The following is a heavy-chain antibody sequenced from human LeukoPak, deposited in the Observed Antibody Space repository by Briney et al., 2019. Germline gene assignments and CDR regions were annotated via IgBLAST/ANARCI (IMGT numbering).Heavy chain of an antibody. CDR2: VSSSSSYI. CDR3: ARDTAMALYYFDY. Sequence: PGGSLRLSCAASGFTFSSYSMNWVRQAPGKGLEWVSSVSSSSSYIYYADSVKGRFTISRDNAKNSLYLQMNSLRAEDTAVYYCARDTAMALYYFDYWGQGTLVTVSS. CDR1: GFTFSSYS. D-gene: IGHD5-18*01. V-gene: IGHV3-21*01. J-gene: IGHJ4*02.